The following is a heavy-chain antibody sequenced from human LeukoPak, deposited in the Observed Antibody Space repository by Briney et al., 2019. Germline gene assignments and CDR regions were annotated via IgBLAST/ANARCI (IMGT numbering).Heavy chain of an antibody. J-gene: IGHJ4*02. CDR3: AKHSGSYYRLDY. CDR1: GFTFSSYA. Sequence: PGGSLRLSCAASGFTFSSYAMSWVCQAPGKGLEWLSAISGSGPNTYYADSVKGRFTISRDNSKNTLYLQVNSLRAEDTAVYYCAKHSGSYYRLDYWGQGTLVTVSS. D-gene: IGHD1-26*01. V-gene: IGHV3-23*01. CDR2: ISGSGPNT.